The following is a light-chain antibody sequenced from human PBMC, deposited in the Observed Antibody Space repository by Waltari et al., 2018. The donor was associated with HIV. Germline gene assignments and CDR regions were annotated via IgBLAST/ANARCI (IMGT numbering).Light chain of an antibody. Sequence: EIVLTQSPGTLSLSPGERATLSCRASQSISSIYLAWYQQRPGQAPRLLIYGASSRATGIPDRFSGGGSETDFTLTISRVEPEDFAVYYCQQYGNAPFAFGQGTKLEIK. CDR2: GAS. CDR3: QQYGNAPFA. V-gene: IGKV3-20*01. CDR1: QSISSIY. J-gene: IGKJ2*01.